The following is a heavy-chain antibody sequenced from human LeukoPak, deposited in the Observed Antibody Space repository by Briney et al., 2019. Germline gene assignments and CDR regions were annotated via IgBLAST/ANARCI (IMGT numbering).Heavy chain of an antibody. Sequence: GGSLRLSCSASGFTFSTYWLHWVRQAPGKGMVWVSRISGDGSDTEYADSMKGRVTVSRDNAKNTLYLQMSSLRAEDTAVYYCAKAPGVVVPAAINYWGQGTLVTVSS. CDR2: ISGDGSDT. CDR1: GFTFSTYW. D-gene: IGHD2-2*02. CDR3: AKAPGVVVPAAINY. V-gene: IGHV3-74*03. J-gene: IGHJ4*02.